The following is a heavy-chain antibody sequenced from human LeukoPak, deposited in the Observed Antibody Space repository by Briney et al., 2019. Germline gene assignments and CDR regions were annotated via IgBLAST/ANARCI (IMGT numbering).Heavy chain of an antibody. Sequence: PSETLSLTCAVYGGSFSGYYWSWIRQPPGKGLEWIGEINHSGSTNYNPSLKSRVTISVDTSKNQFSLKLSSVTAADTAVYYCARPPSGWPYYFVYWGQGTLVTVSS. D-gene: IGHD6-19*01. J-gene: IGHJ4*02. CDR2: INHSGST. CDR3: ARPPSGWPYYFVY. CDR1: GGSFSGYY. V-gene: IGHV4-34*01.